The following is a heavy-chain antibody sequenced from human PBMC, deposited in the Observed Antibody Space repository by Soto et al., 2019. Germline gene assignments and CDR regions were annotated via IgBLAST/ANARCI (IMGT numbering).Heavy chain of an antibody. D-gene: IGHD2-21*02. CDR2: IGTLRDT. Sequence: QPGGSLRLSCVASGFTFKTYDMYWVRQVPGQGLEWVSGIGTLRDTYYSASVAGRFTVSRENGRNSLYLQMNSLRAGDSGIYFCARGRSNDFSSSPPPRFDPWGRGTLVTVSS. J-gene: IGHJ5*02. V-gene: IGHV3-13*01. CDR3: ARGRSNDFSSSPPPRFDP. CDR1: GFTFKTYD.